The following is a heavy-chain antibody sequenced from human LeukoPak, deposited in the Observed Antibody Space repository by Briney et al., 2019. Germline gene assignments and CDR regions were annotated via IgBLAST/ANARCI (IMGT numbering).Heavy chain of an antibody. CDR1: GGSISSYY. CDR3: ARHEASRARLDY. CDR2: IYYSGST. V-gene: IGHV4-59*08. J-gene: IGHJ4*02. Sequence: PSETLSLTCTVSGGSISSYYWSWIRQPPGKGLEWIGYIYYSGSTNYNPSLKGRVTISVDTSKNQFSLKLSSVTAADTAVYYCARHEASRARLDYWGQGILVTVSS.